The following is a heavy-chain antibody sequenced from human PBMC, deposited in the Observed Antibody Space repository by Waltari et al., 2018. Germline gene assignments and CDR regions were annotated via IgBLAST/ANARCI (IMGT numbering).Heavy chain of an antibody. V-gene: IGHV1-8*01. Sequence: QVHLVQSGAEVRKPGASVKVSCKTYGYSFSTFDITWVRLVAGQGLEWMGWMSPNSGNTGYAKKFQGRVTMTRDTSLGTAYMELSSLRSDDTAVYFCAKERLTVATESFDSWGQGTLVTVSS. CDR3: AKERLTVATESFDS. CDR2: MSPNSGNT. J-gene: IGHJ4*02. D-gene: IGHD4-17*01. CDR1: GYSFSTFD.